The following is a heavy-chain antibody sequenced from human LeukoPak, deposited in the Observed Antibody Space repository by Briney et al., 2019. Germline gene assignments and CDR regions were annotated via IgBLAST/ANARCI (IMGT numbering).Heavy chain of an antibody. J-gene: IGHJ4*02. CDR2: FYHGGRT. Sequence: SQTLSLTCTVSGGSISSADYYWSWIRQPPGKRQEWIGSFYHGGRTHYNPSLRSRVTVSVDTSENQFSLKLSSLTAADTALYYCVRHVSPGDQLVRSYFDNWGQGTLVTVSS. V-gene: IGHV4-39*01. D-gene: IGHD6-6*01. CDR3: VRHVSPGDQLVRSYFDN. CDR1: GGSISSADYY.